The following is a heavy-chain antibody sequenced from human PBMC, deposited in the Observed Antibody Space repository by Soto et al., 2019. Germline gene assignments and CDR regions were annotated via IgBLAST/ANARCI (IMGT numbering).Heavy chain of an antibody. CDR2: IKQDGSEK. CDR1: GFTFSSYW. Sequence: EVQLVESGGGLVQPGGSLRLSCAASGFTFSSYWMSWVRQAPGKGLEWVANIKQDGSEKYYVDSVKGRFTISRDNAKNSLYLQMNSLRAEDTAVYYCARDCAPFRTNGYGGYNWFDPWGQGTLVTVSS. J-gene: IGHJ5*02. D-gene: IGHD5-12*01. CDR3: ARDCAPFRTNGYGGYNWFDP. V-gene: IGHV3-7*03.